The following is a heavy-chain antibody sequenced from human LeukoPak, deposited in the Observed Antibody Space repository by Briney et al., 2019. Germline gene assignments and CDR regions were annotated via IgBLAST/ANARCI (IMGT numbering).Heavy chain of an antibody. J-gene: IGHJ4*02. V-gene: IGHV1-8*01. CDR3: TRGSSGRRDN. Sequence: SVKVSCQASGYTFTPCDINWVRQATGQGLAWMGWMNPNSGNTGYGQSFQGRITITRDISIGTAYMEVSNLTSEDTAISYCTRGSSGRRDNWGQGTLVTVSA. CDR1: GYTFTPCD. CDR2: MNPNSGNT. D-gene: IGHD5-12*01.